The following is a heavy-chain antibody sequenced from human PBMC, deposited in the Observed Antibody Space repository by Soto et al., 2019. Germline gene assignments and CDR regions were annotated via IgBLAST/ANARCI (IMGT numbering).Heavy chain of an antibody. J-gene: IGHJ4*02. D-gene: IGHD6-13*01. Sequence: EVLVVESGGGLVQPGGSLRLSCAASGFTLSTYWMTWVRQAPGKGLEWVANIKQDGSEKYYVDSVKGRFTVSRDNAKNSLYLQMNSLRTEDTAVYYCGTADRGTAAGGTVQWGQGTLVTVSS. CDR1: GFTLSTYW. CDR3: GTADRGTAAGGTVQ. V-gene: IGHV3-7*01. CDR2: IKQDGSEK.